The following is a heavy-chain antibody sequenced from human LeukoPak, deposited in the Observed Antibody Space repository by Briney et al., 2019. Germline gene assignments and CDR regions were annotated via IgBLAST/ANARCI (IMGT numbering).Heavy chain of an antibody. CDR3: ARGLSSIHEGIFDY. CDR2: ISAHNGNT. Sequence: GASVKVSCKASGYTFSSYGISWVRQAPGQGLEWMGWISAHNGNTNYAQKLQGRVTMTTDTSTSTAYMELRSLRSDDTAVYYCARGLSSIHEGIFDYWGQGTLVTVSS. V-gene: IGHV1-18*01. D-gene: IGHD6-13*01. J-gene: IGHJ4*02. CDR1: GYTFSSYG.